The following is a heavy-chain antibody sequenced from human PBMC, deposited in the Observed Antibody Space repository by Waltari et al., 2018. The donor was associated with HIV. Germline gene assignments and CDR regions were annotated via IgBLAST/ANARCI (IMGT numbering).Heavy chain of an antibody. CDR2: LYHSGST. D-gene: IGHD3-10*01. V-gene: IGHV4-38-2*02. CDR1: GYSISSGYY. CDR3: ARDGGITMVRGVIGWFDP. Sequence: QVQLQESGPGLVKPSETLSLTCAVSGYSISSGYYWGWIRQPPGTGLEWIGSLYHSGSTYYNPSLKSRVTISVDTSKNQFSLKLSSVTAADTAVYYCARDGGITMVRGVIGWFDPWGQGTLVTVSS. J-gene: IGHJ5*02.